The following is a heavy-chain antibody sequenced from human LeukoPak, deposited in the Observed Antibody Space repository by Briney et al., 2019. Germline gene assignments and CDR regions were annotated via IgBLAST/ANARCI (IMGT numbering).Heavy chain of an antibody. D-gene: IGHD3-22*01. CDR2: ISGSGGST. CDR3: AKDPHYYDSSGSDP. V-gene: IGHV3-23*01. CDR1: GFTFSSYA. J-gene: IGHJ5*02. Sequence: PGGSLRLSCAASGFTFSSYAMGWVRQAPGKGLEWVSAISGSGGSTYYADSVKGRFTISRDNSKNTLYLQMNSLRAEDTAVYYCAKDPHYYDSSGSDPWGQGTLVTVSS.